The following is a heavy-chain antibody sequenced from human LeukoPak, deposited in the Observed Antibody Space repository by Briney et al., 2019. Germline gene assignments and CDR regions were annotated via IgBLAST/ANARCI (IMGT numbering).Heavy chain of an antibody. CDR3: AREEGGQYSSSLYMDV. CDR2: IYSGGST. D-gene: IGHD6-6*01. J-gene: IGHJ6*03. V-gene: IGHV3-53*01. Sequence: GGSLRLSCAASGFTVSINYMSWVREAPGKGREGVSVIYSGGSTYYADSVKGRFPISRDNPKDTLYLQMNSLRAEDTAVYYCAREEGGQYSSSLYMDVWGKGTTVTVSS. CDR1: GFTVSINY.